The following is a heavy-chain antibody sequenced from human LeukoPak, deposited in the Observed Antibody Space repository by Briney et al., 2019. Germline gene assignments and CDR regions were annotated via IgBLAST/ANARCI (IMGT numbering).Heavy chain of an antibody. D-gene: IGHD2-2*01. Sequence: PGGSLRLSCAASGFTFSSYGMHWVRQALGKGLEWVTVISYDGSNEYYADSVKGRFTISRDNSKNTLYLQMISLRTEDTAVYYCAKEDWQHCSSTSCYVGYWGQGTLVTVSS. J-gene: IGHJ4*02. CDR2: ISYDGSNE. CDR1: GFTFSSYG. CDR3: AKEDWQHCSSTSCYVGY. V-gene: IGHV3-30*18.